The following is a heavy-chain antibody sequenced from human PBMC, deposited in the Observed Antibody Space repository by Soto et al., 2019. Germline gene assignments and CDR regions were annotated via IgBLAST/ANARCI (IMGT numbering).Heavy chain of an antibody. CDR3: ARRRDAHTFFDY. CDR2: ILYSGST. Sequence: SETLSLTCTVSGGSISTYYWSWIRQPPGKGLEWIGYILYSGSTNYNPSLKSRVTISVDTSKNQFSLKLSSVTAADTAVYYCARRRDAHTFFDYWGQGTLVTVSS. D-gene: IGHD2-2*01. CDR1: GGSISTYY. J-gene: IGHJ4*02. V-gene: IGHV4-59*08.